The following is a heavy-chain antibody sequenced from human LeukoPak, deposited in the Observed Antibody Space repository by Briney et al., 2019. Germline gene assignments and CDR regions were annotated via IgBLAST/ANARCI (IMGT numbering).Heavy chain of an antibody. Sequence: SETLSLTCTVSGGSISSSSYNWGWIRQPPGKGLEWIGSIYYSGSTYYNPSLKSRVTISVDTSKNQFSLKLSSVTAADTAVYYCASRLRTPGDYFDYWGQGTLVTVSS. V-gene: IGHV4-39*01. CDR3: ASRLRTPGDYFDY. D-gene: IGHD4-17*01. CDR1: GGSISSSSYN. J-gene: IGHJ4*02. CDR2: IYYSGST.